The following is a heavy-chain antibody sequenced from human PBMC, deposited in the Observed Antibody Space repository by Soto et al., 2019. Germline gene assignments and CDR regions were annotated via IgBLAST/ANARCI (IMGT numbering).Heavy chain of an antibody. V-gene: IGHV3-30*18. D-gene: IGHD2-15*01. CDR3: XKDRDVVSDHFEY. CDR2: ISYDGDNK. Sequence: QVQLVESGGGVVQPGRSLRLSCAASGFTFSSHGMHWVRQVPGQGLDWVAVISYDGDNKYYADSVKGRFTISRDNSKNTLFLQMNGLRTXDTAVXXXXKDRDVVSDHFEYWGRGTLVTVSS. CDR1: GFTFSSHG. J-gene: IGHJ4*02.